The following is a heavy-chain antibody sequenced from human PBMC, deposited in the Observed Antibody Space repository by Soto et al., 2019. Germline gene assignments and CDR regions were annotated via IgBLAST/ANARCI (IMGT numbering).Heavy chain of an antibody. CDR2: VNHSGST. V-gene: IGHV4-34*01. CDR3: ARGPMAARPTDV. J-gene: IGHJ6*04. CDR1: GGSISGYY. D-gene: IGHD6-6*01. Sequence: PSETLSLTCTVSGGSISGYYWSWIRQPPGKGLEWIGEVNHSGSTNYNPSLKSRVTISVDTSKNQFSLKLSSVTAADTAVYYCARGPMAARPTDVWGKGTTVTVSS.